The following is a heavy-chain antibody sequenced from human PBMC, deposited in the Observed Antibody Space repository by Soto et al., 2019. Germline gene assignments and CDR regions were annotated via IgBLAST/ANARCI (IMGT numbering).Heavy chain of an antibody. CDR1: GFIFRNYG. CDR2: ISYEEINNK. J-gene: IGHJ6*02. V-gene: IGHV3-30*18. CDR3: AKGYCSGPSCYRGYGMDV. Sequence: PXGSLRLSFVASGFIFRNYGMHWVRQAPGKGLEWVAVISYEEINNKNYADSVKGRFTISRDNSENTLYLQMDSLRAEDTAVYYCAKGYCSGPSCYRGYGMDVWGQGTTVTVSS. D-gene: IGHD2-2*01.